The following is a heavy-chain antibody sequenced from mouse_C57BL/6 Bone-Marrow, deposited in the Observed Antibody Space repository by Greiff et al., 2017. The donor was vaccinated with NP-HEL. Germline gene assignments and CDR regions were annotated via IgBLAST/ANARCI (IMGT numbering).Heavy chain of an antibody. V-gene: IGHV1-80*01. D-gene: IGHD4-1*01. J-gene: IGHJ4*01. Sequence: VQLQQSGAELVKPGASVKISCKASGYAFSSYWMNWVKQRPGKGLEWIGQIYPGDGDTNYNGKFKGKATLTADKSSSTAYMQLSSLTSEDSAVYFCARYGLNWALYYYAMDYWGQGTSVTVSS. CDR1: GYAFSSYW. CDR2: IYPGDGDT. CDR3: ARYGLNWALYYYAMDY.